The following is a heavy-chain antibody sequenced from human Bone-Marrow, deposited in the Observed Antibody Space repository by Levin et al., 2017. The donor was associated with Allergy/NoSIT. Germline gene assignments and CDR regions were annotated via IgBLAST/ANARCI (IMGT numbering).Heavy chain of an antibody. D-gene: IGHD6-25*01. Sequence: GSLRLSCTVSGGSISTSSYYWGWIRQPPGKGLEWIGTVFYSGTTYYSPSLRSQFTISIDTSKNQFSLKLSSVTAADTAIYYCARMSGGYYFQYYMDVWGTGTTVTVSS. CDR3: ARMSGGYYFQYYMDV. V-gene: IGHV4-39*01. CDR1: GGSISTSSYY. CDR2: VFYSGTT. J-gene: IGHJ6*03.